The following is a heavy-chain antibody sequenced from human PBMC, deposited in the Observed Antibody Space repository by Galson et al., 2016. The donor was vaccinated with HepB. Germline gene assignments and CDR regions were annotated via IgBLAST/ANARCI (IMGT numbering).Heavy chain of an antibody. CDR3: AKVIGRDAYYYYGMDV. Sequence: SLRLSCAASGFTFNTYGMHWVRPAPGKGLEWVAVIWYDGSNKYYADSVKGRFTISRDNSKNTLYLQMNGLRAEDTAVYYCAKVIGRDAYYYYGMDVWGQGTTVTVAS. V-gene: IGHV3-33*06. CDR1: GFTFNTYG. D-gene: IGHD2/OR15-2a*01. CDR2: IWYDGSNK. J-gene: IGHJ6*02.